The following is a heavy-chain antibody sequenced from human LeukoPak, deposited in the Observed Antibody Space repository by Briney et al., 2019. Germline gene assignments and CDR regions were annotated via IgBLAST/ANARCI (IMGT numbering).Heavy chain of an antibody. CDR2: INTNTGNP. J-gene: IGHJ4*02. CDR3: ASSHRGVPVVFDY. CDR1: GYTFTSYG. Sequence: ASVKVSCKASGYTFTSYGISWVRQAPGQGLEWMGWINTNTGNPTYAQGFTGRFVFSLDTSVSTAYLQISSLKAEDTAVYYCASSHRGVPVVFDYWGQGTLVTVSS. V-gene: IGHV7-4-1*02. D-gene: IGHD3-10*01.